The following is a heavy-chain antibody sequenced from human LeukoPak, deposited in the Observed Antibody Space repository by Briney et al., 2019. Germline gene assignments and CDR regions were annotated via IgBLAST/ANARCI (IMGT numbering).Heavy chain of an antibody. CDR3: ARMPRGVAVVTPYYFDS. D-gene: IGHD2-21*02. CDR2: ISYRGTT. Sequence: SETLSLTCTVSGDSLNSGSYYWSWIRQHSERGLEWIGYISYRGTTFYNPSLKSRVSISGDTSKTQFSLNINSVTAADTAVYYCARMPRGVAVVTPYYFDSWGQGTLVTVSS. CDR1: GDSLNSGSYY. J-gene: IGHJ4*02. V-gene: IGHV4-31*03.